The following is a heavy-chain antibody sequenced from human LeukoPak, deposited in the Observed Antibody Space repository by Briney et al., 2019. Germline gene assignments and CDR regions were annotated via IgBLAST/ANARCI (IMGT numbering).Heavy chain of an antibody. V-gene: IGHV1-18*01. CDR1: GYTFTSYG. D-gene: IGHD3-22*01. CDR3: ARDRADDSSGYYYGAKYYYYYMDV. J-gene: IGHJ6*03. CDR2: ISAYNGNT. Sequence: ASVKVSFKASGYTFTSYGISWVRQAPGQGLEWMGWISAYNGNTNYAQKLQGRVTMTTDTSTSTAYMELRSLRSDDTAVYYCARDRADDSSGYYYGAKYYYYYMDVWGKGTTVTVSS.